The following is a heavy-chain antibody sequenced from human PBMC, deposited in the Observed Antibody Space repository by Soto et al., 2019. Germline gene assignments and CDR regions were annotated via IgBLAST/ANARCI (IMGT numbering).Heavy chain of an antibody. D-gene: IGHD6-13*01. Sequence: SVKVSCKASGFTFSNSALQWVRQARGQRLEWIGWIVVGSGNTNYAQKFQGRVTMTRDTSTSTVYMELSSLRSEDTAVYYCASFIAAAGTGNYYYGMDVWGQGTTVTVSS. J-gene: IGHJ6*02. CDR2: IVVGSGNT. CDR1: GFTFSNSA. CDR3: ASFIAAAGTGNYYYGMDV. V-gene: IGHV1-58*01.